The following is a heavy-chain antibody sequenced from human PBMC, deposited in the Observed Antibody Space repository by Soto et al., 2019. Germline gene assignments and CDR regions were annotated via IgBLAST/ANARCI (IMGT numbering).Heavy chain of an antibody. CDR2: INSDGSST. D-gene: IGHD1-26*01. J-gene: IGHJ6*02. CDR1: GFTFSSYW. Sequence: GGSLRLSCAASGFTFSSYWMHWVRQAPGKGLVWVSRINSDGSSTSYAASVKGRFTISRDNAKNTLYLQMNSLRAEDTAVYYCARGGSYVFSYYGMDVWGQGTTVTVSS. CDR3: ARGGSYVFSYYGMDV. V-gene: IGHV3-74*01.